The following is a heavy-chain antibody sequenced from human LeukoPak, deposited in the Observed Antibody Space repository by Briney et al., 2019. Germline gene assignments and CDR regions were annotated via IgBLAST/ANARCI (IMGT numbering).Heavy chain of an antibody. D-gene: IGHD2-2*01. CDR2: IIPIFGTA. Sequence: ASVKVSCKASGGTFSSYAISWVRQAPGQGLEWMGGIIPIFGTANYAQKFQGRVTITADESTSTAYMELSSLRSEDTAVYYCARDVGVVPAAAFDYWGQGTLVTVSS. CDR3: ARDVGVVPAAAFDY. J-gene: IGHJ4*02. CDR1: GGTFSSYA. V-gene: IGHV1-69*13.